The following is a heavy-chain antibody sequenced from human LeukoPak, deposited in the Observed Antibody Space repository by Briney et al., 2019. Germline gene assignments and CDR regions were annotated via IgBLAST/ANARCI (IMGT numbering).Heavy chain of an antibody. D-gene: IGHD2-15*01. V-gene: IGHV3-11*04. Sequence: PGGSLRLSCAASGFTFSDYYMSWIRQAPGKGLEWVTYISSSGSTIYYADSVKGRFTISRDNAKNSLYLQMNSLRAEDTAVYYCARPYCSGGCCYTYYYYMDVWGKGTTVTVSS. CDR1: GFTFSDYY. CDR2: ISSSGSTI. CDR3: ARPYCSGGCCYTYYYYMDV. J-gene: IGHJ6*03.